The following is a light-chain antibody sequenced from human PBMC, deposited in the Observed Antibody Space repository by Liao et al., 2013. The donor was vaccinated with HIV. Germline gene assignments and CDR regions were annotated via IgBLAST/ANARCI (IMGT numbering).Light chain of an antibody. V-gene: IGLV3-21*01. CDR2: SDS. J-gene: IGLJ1*01. CDR1: NIGSKS. Sequence: SYVLTQPPSVSVAPGKTARITCEGNNIGSKSVHWYQQQPGRAPVLVIYSDSDRPSGIPERFSGSNSGNTATLTISRVEPGDEADYYCQLWDSSSDHPYVFGTGTQVTVL. CDR3: QLWDSSSDHPYV.